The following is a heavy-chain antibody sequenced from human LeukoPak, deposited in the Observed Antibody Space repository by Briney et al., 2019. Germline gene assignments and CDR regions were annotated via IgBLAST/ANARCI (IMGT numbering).Heavy chain of an antibody. CDR2: INPNSGGT. D-gene: IGHD2-2*02. CDR3: AGSPQYCSSTSCYRDYWYFDL. CDR1: GYTFTGYY. J-gene: IGHJ2*01. Sequence: ASVKVSCKASGYTFTGYYLHWVRQAPGQGLEWMGWINPNSGGTNYAQKSQGRVTMTRDTSISTAYMELSRLRSDDTAVYYCAGSPQYCSSTSCYRDYWYFDLWGRGTLVTVSS. V-gene: IGHV1-2*02.